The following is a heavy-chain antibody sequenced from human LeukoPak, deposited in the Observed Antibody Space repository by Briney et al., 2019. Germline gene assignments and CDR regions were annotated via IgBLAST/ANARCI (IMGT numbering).Heavy chain of an antibody. V-gene: IGHV1-69*04. J-gene: IGHJ6*02. D-gene: IGHD2-2*01. CDR3: ATDGPAAMGADYLYGLDV. CDR1: GGTLSNYG. Sequence: SVKVSCKASGGTLSNYGISWVRQAPGQGPEWMGRIIPLLDITTYAERFQGRVTITADKSTSTAYLEVSSLRSKDTAVYYCATDGPAAMGADYLYGLDVWGQGTTVSVSS. CDR2: IIPLLDIT.